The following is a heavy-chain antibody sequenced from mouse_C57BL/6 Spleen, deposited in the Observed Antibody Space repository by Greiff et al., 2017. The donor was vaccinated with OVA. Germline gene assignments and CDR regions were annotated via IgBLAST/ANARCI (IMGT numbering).Heavy chain of an antibody. CDR2: INPYNGGT. CDR3: ARLGITTDAMDY. Sequence: VQLQQSGPVLVKPGASVKMSCKASGYTFTDYYMNWVKQSHGKSLEWIGVINPYNGGTSYNQKFKGKATLTVDNSSSKAYMELNSLTSEDSAVYYCARLGITTDAMDYWGQGTSVTVSS. CDR1: GYTFTDYY. J-gene: IGHJ4*01. D-gene: IGHD1-1*01. V-gene: IGHV1-19*01.